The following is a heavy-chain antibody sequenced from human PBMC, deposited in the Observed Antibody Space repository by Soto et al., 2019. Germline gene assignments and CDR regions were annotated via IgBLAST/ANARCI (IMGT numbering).Heavy chain of an antibody. D-gene: IGHD2-15*01. J-gene: IGHJ5*02. CDR1: GYSFRTHG. V-gene: IGHV1-18*01. CDR3: ARDLGYCNSSGCFRNWFDP. Sequence: QVQLVQSGAEVKTPGASVKVSCRASGYSFRTHGTSWARQAPGQGLEWVGWISTYDDTTNSPQKFQGRITRTTDTSTSTAYMEPRSLRSDDSAVEFWARDLGYCNSSGCFRNWFDPWRQGTRVTVSS. CDR2: ISTYDDTT.